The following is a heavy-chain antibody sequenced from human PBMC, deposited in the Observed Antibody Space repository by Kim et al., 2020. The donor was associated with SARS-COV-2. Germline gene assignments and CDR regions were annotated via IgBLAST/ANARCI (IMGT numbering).Heavy chain of an antibody. V-gene: IGHV4-39*01. CDR3: ARQSLAYYYYGMDV. Sequence: SETLSLTCTVSGGSISSSSYYWGWIRQPPGKGLEWLGSMYYSASTYYNPSLKSRVTISVDTSKNQFSLNLSSVTAADTAVYYCARQSLAYYYYGMDVWGQGTTVIVSS. CDR1: GGSISSSSYY. J-gene: IGHJ6*02. CDR2: MYYSAST.